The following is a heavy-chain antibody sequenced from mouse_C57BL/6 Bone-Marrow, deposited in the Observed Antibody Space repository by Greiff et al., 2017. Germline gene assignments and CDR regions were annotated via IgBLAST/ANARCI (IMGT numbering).Heavy chain of an antibody. V-gene: IGHV1-80*01. Sequence: QVQLQQSGAELVKPGASVKISCKASGYAFSSYWMNWVKPRPGKGLEWIGQIYPGDGDTNYNGKFKGKATLTADKSSSTAYMQLSSLTSEDSAVYFCARFDGNHWYFDVWGTGTTVTVSS. D-gene: IGHD2-1*01. J-gene: IGHJ1*03. CDR2: IYPGDGDT. CDR1: GYAFSSYW. CDR3: ARFDGNHWYFDV.